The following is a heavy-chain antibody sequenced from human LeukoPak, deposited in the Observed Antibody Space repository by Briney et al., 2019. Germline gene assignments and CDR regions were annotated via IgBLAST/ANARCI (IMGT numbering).Heavy chain of an antibody. V-gene: IGHV4-59*01. CDR2: ISYTGST. CDR3: ARDDYRGVTNFDP. CDR1: GVPISPYF. D-gene: IGHD3-10*01. J-gene: IGHJ5*02. Sequence: SETLSLTCTVSGVPISPYFWSWLRQPPGKGLEWFGYISYTGSTNYNPSLKSRVTISVDTSKNQFSLQLTSVTAADTAVYYCARDDYRGVTNFDPWGQGTLVTVSS.